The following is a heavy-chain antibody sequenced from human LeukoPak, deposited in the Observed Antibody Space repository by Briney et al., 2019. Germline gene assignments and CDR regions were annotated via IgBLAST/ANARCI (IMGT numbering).Heavy chain of an antibody. J-gene: IGHJ4*02. CDR1: GFIFSTYN. CDR3: ARDWGYSYGYDS. Sequence: TGGSLRLSCAASGFIFSTYNMNWVRQAPGKGLEWVSSITSSGNYIYYADSLKGRFSISRDNAKNSLYLQMNSLRAEDTAVYYCARDWGYSYGYDSWGQGTLVTVSS. D-gene: IGHD5-18*01. V-gene: IGHV3-21*01. CDR2: ITSSGNYI.